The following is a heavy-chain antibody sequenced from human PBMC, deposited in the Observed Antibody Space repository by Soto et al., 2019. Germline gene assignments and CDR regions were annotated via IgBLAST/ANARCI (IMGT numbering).Heavy chain of an antibody. CDR2: ITGSGGST. Sequence: PGGSLRLSCAASGFTFSSYAMSWVRQAPGKGLEWVSAITGSGGSTYYADSVKGRFTISRDNSKNTLYLQMNSLRAEDTAVYYCAKAGYSSGWYIYWGQGTLVTVSS. V-gene: IGHV3-23*01. CDR1: GFTFSSYA. D-gene: IGHD6-19*01. CDR3: AKAGYSSGWYIY. J-gene: IGHJ4*02.